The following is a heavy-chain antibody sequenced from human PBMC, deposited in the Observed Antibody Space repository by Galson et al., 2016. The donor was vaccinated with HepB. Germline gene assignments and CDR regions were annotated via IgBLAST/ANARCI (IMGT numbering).Heavy chain of an antibody. CDR1: GFTFSNFD. J-gene: IGHJ5*02. CDR2: MNRNGENT. V-gene: IGHV3-23*01. CDR3: ASGSTLRLGVWPAGGCHSDP. Sequence: SLRLSCAGSGFTFSNFDMTWVRQAPGQGLEWVSGMNRNGENTYFAGSVKGRFTITRGTSMSTAYMELTSLTSEDTAIYYCASGSTLRLGVWPAGGCHSDPWGQGTLVTVSS. D-gene: IGHD2-15*01.